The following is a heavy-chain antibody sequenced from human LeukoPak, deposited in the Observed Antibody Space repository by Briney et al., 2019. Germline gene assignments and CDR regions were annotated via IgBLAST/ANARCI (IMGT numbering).Heavy chain of an antibody. CDR3: ARDSRQDYYDSSGYLWFAFDI. CDR2: IYSGGST. D-gene: IGHD3-22*01. V-gene: IGHV3-53*01. J-gene: IGHJ3*02. CDR1: GFTVRNNY. Sequence: GGSLRLSCAASGFTVRNNYMSGVRQAPGKGLEWVSVIYSGGSTYYADSVKGRFTISRDNSKNTLYLQMNSLRAEDTAVYYCARDSRQDYYDSSGYLWFAFDIWGQGTMVTVSS.